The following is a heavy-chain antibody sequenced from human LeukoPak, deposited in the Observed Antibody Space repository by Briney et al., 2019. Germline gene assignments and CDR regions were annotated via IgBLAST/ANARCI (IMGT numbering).Heavy chain of an antibody. D-gene: IGHD3-10*01. V-gene: IGHV3-23*01. Sequence: GGSPRLSCAASRFTFSNSAMIWVRQAPGTGLEWVSGVSGSGGTTYYADSVKGRFTVSRDNSKNTLYVQMNSLRAEDTAAYYCAKGSSITLIRGVWYFDYWGQGTLVTVSS. CDR1: RFTFSNSA. CDR2: VSGSGGTT. J-gene: IGHJ4*02. CDR3: AKGSSITLIRGVWYFDY.